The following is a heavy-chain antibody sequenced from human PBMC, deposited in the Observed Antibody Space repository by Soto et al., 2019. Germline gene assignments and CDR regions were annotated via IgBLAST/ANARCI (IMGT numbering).Heavy chain of an antibody. CDR3: TTAATMIVVVITTTSDY. CDR1: GFTLNNAW. CDR2: IKSESDGGTT. V-gene: IGHV3-15*01. Sequence: EVQLVESGGGLVKPGGSLRVSCAASGFTLNNAWMSWVRQAPGKGLEWVGRIKSESDGGTTDYAAPVKGRFTISRDDSQNTLYLQMIRLKTEATAVYYCTTAATMIVVVITTTSDYWGQGTLVTVSA. J-gene: IGHJ4*02. D-gene: IGHD3-22*01.